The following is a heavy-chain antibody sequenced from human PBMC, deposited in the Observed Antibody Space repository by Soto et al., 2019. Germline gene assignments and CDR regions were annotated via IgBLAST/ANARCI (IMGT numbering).Heavy chain of an antibody. V-gene: IGHV1-18*01. CDR1: GYTFSSYG. J-gene: IGHJ4*02. Sequence: QVQLVQSGAEVKKPGASVKVSCKASGYTFSSYGISWVRQAPGQGLEWMGWISAYNGNTKDAQKFQGRVTMTTDTSTRTAYMALRSLRSDDTAVYYCAREPNYFDYWGQGTLVTVSS. CDR2: ISAYNGNT. CDR3: AREPNYFDY.